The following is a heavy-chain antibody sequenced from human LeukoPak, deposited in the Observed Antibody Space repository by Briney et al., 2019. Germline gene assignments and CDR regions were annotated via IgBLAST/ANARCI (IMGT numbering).Heavy chain of an antibody. D-gene: IGHD3-10*01. CDR1: GFTFSSYG. Sequence: GGSLRLSCATSGFTFSSYGMHWVRQAPGKGLEWVTFIRYDGSNEYYADSVKGRFTISRDNSKNTLYLQMHSLRADDTAVYYCAKEGPYYGSGAFTYYFDFWGQGTLVTVSS. CDR3: AKEGPYYGSGAFTYYFDF. CDR2: IRYDGSNE. V-gene: IGHV3-30*02. J-gene: IGHJ4*02.